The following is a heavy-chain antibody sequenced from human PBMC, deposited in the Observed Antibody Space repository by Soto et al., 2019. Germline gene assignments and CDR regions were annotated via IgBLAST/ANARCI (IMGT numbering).Heavy chain of an antibody. CDR1: GFTFSNYG. CDR2: ISYGETNK. V-gene: IGHV3-30*18. J-gene: IGHJ6*03. CDR3: AKVGCCCLGSCLRLVSDFMDG. D-gene: IGHD2-2*01. Sequence: PGGSLRLSCAASGFTFSNYGMHWVRQAPGKGLEWVAVISYGETNKYYADSVKGRFTISRDNSKNTLYLQMNSLRAEDAAVYYCAKVGCCCLGSCLRLVSDFMDGWGKGSTVTVSS.